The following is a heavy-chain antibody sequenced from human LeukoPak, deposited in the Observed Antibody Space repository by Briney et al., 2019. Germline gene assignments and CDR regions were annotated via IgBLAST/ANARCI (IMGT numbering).Heavy chain of an antibody. CDR1: LDSTTSNF. CDR2: IHRSGSP. D-gene: IGHD1-14*01. V-gene: IGHV4-4*02. J-gene: IGHJ4*02. Sequence: SETLSLTCTVSLDSTTSNFWSWVRQPPGKGLEWIGEIHRSGSPNYNPSLQSRVTISIDRSRNQILLELSSVTAADTAFYYCAREILGGFNPGAYWGQGTLVTVSS. CDR3: AREILGGFNPGAY.